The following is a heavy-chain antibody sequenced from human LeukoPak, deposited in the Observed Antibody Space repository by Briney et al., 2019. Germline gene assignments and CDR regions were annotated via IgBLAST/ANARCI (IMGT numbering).Heavy chain of an antibody. J-gene: IGHJ5*02. D-gene: IGHD3-22*01. CDR3: ARHVAYYYDSSGYYRWFDP. CDR1: GYSFTSYW. Sequence: GESLKISCKGSGYSFTSYWIGWVRPLPGKGLEWMGIIYPGDSDTRYSPSFQGQVTISADKSISTAYLQWSSLKASDTAMYYCARHVAYYYDSSGYYRWFDPWGQGTLVTVSS. CDR2: IYPGDSDT. V-gene: IGHV5-51*01.